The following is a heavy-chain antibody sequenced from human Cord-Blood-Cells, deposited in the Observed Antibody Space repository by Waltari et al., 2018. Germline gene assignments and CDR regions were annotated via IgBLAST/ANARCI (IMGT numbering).Heavy chain of an antibody. V-gene: IGHV1-2*02. D-gene: IGHD6-13*01. CDR1: GYTFTGYH. Sequence: QVQLVQSGAEVKKPGASVKVSCKASGYTFTGYHMHCVRPAPGQGLEWMGWINPNSGGTNYAQKFQGRVTMTRDTSISTAYMELSRLRSDDTAVYYCARSPVIAAAGIPLDYWGQGTLVTVSS. CDR3: ARSPVIAAAGIPLDY. CDR2: INPNSGGT. J-gene: IGHJ4*02.